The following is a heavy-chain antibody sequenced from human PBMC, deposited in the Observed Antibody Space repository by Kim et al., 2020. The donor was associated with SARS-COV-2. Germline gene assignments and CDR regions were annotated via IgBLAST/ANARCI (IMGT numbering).Heavy chain of an antibody. CDR2: ISGDGSSK. Sequence: GGSLRLSCAAPGFTFSRFWIHWVRQGPGKGLEWVSGISGDGSSKSDADSVKGRFTISRDNAKNTVYLQMNSLRAEDTAIYFCARDLRSVSADYYFDYWGQGILVSVSS. J-gene: IGHJ4*02. D-gene: IGHD3-3*01. V-gene: IGHV3-74*03. CDR1: GFTFSRFW. CDR3: ARDLRSVSADYYFDY.